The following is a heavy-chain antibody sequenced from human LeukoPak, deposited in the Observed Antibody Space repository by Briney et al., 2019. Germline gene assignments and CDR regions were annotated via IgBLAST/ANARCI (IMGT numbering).Heavy chain of an antibody. V-gene: IGHV1-69*05. Sequence: SVKVSCKASGGTFSSYAISWVRQAPGQGLEWMGGIIPIFGTANYAQKFQGRVTITTDESPSTAYMELSSLRSEDTAVYYCARERKTHGYCSGGSCYPDAFDIWGQGTMVTVSS. J-gene: IGHJ3*02. CDR3: ARERKTHGYCSGGSCYPDAFDI. CDR2: IIPIFGTA. D-gene: IGHD2-15*01. CDR1: GGTFSSYA.